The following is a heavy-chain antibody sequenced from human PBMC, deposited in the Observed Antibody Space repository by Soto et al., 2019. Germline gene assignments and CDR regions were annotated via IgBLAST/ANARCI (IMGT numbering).Heavy chain of an antibody. J-gene: IGHJ4*02. CDR3: AKDDSRLTLVQGVIMAPDY. CDR1: GFTFNSYA. CDR2: ISGSGGST. Sequence: EVQLLESGGGLVQPGGSLRLSCAASGFTFNSYAMSWVRQAPGKGLEWVSTISGSGGSTYYADSVKGRFTISRDNSKNKLSVQMNGLRAEDTAVYYCAKDDSRLTLVQGVIMAPDYWGQGALVTVSS. V-gene: IGHV3-23*01. D-gene: IGHD3-10*01.